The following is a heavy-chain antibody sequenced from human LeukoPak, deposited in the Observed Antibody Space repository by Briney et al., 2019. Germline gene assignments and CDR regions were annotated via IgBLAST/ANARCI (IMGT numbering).Heavy chain of an antibody. D-gene: IGHD2-2*01. J-gene: IGHJ4*02. CDR3: ARGRICSSTGCLRFDY. CDR2: INHSGST. V-gene: IGHV4-34*01. CDR1: GGSFSGYY. Sequence: PSETLSLTCAVYGGSFSGYYWSWIRQPPGKGLEWIGEINHSGSTNYNPSLKSRVTISVDTSKNQFSLKLSSVTAADTAVYYCARGRICSSTGCLRFDYWGQGTLVTVSS.